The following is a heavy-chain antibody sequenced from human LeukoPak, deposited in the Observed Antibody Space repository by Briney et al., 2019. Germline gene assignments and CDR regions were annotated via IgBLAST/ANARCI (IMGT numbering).Heavy chain of an antibody. V-gene: IGHV1-18*01. D-gene: IGHD3-16*02. CDR1: GYTFSSYG. CDR2: ISPYNGNT. Sequence: ASVKVSCKASGYTFSSYGITWVRQAPGQGLEWMGWISPYNGNTNYAQKLQGRVTMTTDTSTITAYMELRSLRSDDTAVYYCARDFFAFGGVIALLDYWGQGTLVTVSS. CDR3: ARDFFAFGGVIALLDY. J-gene: IGHJ4*02.